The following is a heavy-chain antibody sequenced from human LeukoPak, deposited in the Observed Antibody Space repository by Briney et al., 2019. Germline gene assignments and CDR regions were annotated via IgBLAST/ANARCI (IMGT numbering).Heavy chain of an antibody. CDR1: GFTFSEHS. D-gene: IGHD2-15*01. CDR2: IKRDGSNT. CDR3: AKGGYASCFDP. Sequence: PGGSLRLSCEASGFTFSEHSMSWVRQAPGKGLECVSTIKRDGSNTYYTDSVEGRFTISRDNSKNTLYLEMNTLRAEDTAVYYCAKGGYASCFDPWGQGTQVTVSS. V-gene: IGHV3-23*05. J-gene: IGHJ5*02.